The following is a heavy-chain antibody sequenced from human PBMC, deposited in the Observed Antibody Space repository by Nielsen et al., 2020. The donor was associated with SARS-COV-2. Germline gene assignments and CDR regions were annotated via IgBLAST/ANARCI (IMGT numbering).Heavy chain of an antibody. D-gene: IGHD3-10*01. CDR2: INPSGGST. CDR1: GYTFTSYY. J-gene: IGHJ6*02. V-gene: IGHV1-46*01. Sequence: ASVKVSCKASGYTFTSYYMHWVRQAPGQGLEWMGIINPSGGSTSYAQKFQGRVTMTRDTSTSTVYMELSSLRSEDTAVYYCARDRVYVVRGVIIGGSSPPYYYYGMDVWGQGTTVTVSS. CDR3: ARDRVYVVRGVIIGGSSPPYYYYGMDV.